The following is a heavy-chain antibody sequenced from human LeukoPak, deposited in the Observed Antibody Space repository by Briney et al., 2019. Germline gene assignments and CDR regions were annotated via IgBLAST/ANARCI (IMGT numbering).Heavy chain of an antibody. J-gene: IGHJ4*02. D-gene: IGHD2-8*01. Sequence: SETLSLTCGVYGGSFSGYYWTWIRQFPGMGLEWIGEISHSGRTNYNPSLTSRVTLSVDTSKNQFSLQLSSVTAADTAVYYCARGILVTVYAAFDYWGQGSLVTVSS. CDR1: GGSFSGYY. V-gene: IGHV4-34*01. CDR3: ARGILVTVYAAFDY. CDR2: ISHSGRT.